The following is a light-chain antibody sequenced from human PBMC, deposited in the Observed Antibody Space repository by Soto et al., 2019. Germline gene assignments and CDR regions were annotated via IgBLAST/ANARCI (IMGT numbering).Light chain of an antibody. CDR3: QSYDNSLSVDV. J-gene: IGLJ1*01. CDR2: GNN. CDR1: SSNIGAGYD. Sequence: QSVLTQPPSVSGAPGQRVTISCTGSSSNIGAGYDVHWYQQLPGTAPKLLIHGNNNRPSGVPDRFSGSKSGTSASLAITGLQAEDEADYFCQSYDNSLSVDVFGTGTKLTVL. V-gene: IGLV1-40*01.